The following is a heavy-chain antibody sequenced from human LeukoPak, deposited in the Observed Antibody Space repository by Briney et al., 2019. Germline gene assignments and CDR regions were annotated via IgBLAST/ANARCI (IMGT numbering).Heavy chain of an antibody. V-gene: IGHV4-39*01. Sequence: GSLRLSCAASGFTVSSNYMSWVRQPPGKGLEWIGSIYYSGSTYYNPSLKSRVTMSVDTSKSQFSLKLSSVTAADTAVYYCARHGIIADFDYWGQGTLVTVSS. J-gene: IGHJ4*02. CDR3: ARHGIIADFDY. D-gene: IGHD1-14*01. CDR1: GFTVSSNY. CDR2: IYYSGST.